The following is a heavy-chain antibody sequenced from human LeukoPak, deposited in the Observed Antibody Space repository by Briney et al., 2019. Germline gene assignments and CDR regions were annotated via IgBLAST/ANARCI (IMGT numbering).Heavy chain of an antibody. CDR2: IIPIFGTA. CDR1: GNSISNYA. J-gene: IGHJ6*02. CDR3: TTRACHAGGCSSSFYYYYGLHF. V-gene: IGHV1-69*13. D-gene: IGHD3-16*01. Sequence: ASVKVSCKASGNSISNYAVSWVRQAPGQGFEWMGGIIPIFGTADYAQKFQGRVTITADQSTSTTYMALSRLKSEDTATYYCTTRACHAGGCSSSFYYYYGLHFWGQGTTVSVSS.